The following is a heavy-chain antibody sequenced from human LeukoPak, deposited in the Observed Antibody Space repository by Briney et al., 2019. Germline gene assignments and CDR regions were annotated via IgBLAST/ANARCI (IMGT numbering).Heavy chain of an antibody. CDR1: GFTFSSYG. Sequence: GGSLRLSCAASGFTFSSYGMHWVRQAPGKGLEGVAFIRYDGSNKYYADSVKGRFTISRDNSKNTLYLQMNSLRAEDTAVYYCAKGLAARPLDAFDIWGQGTMVTVSS. D-gene: IGHD6-6*01. CDR3: AKGLAARPLDAFDI. J-gene: IGHJ3*02. V-gene: IGHV3-30*02. CDR2: IRYDGSNK.